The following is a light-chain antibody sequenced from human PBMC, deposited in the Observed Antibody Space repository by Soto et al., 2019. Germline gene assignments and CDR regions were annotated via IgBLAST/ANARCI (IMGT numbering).Light chain of an antibody. J-gene: IGKJ2*01. CDR2: GAS. Sequence: EIVMTQSPATLSVSPGERATLSCRASQSVSSNLAWYQQKPGQAPRLLIYGASTRATGIPARFSGSGSGTEVTLTISSLQSEDFAVYYCQQYNTWPYTFGQGTKLEIK. CDR3: QQYNTWPYT. V-gene: IGKV3-15*01. CDR1: QSVSSN.